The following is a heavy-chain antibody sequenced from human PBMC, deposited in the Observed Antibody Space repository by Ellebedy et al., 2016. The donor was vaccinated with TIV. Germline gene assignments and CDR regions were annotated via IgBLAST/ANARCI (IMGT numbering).Heavy chain of an antibody. D-gene: IGHD1-1*01. Sequence: GESLKISCAASGFTFRSHWMNWFRQAPGMGLDWVANINQDGSQTYYVDYMEGRFTISRDNARNSLYLQMNTLRAEDTAVYYCARAGAIGTVDYWGQGTLVTVSS. V-gene: IGHV3-7*01. CDR1: GFTFRSHW. CDR2: INQDGSQT. J-gene: IGHJ4*02. CDR3: ARAGAIGTVDY.